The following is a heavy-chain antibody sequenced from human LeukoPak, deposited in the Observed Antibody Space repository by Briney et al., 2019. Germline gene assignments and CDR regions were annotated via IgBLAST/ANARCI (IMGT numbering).Heavy chain of an antibody. CDR3: ARAAYYYDSSGYYYLYYFDY. CDR1: GFTFSSYA. D-gene: IGHD3-22*01. V-gene: IGHV3-23*01. CDR2: ISGSGDST. J-gene: IGHJ4*02. Sequence: GGSLRLSCAASGFTFSSYAVTWVRQAPGKGLEWVSTISGSGDSTYYADSVKGRFTVSRDNAKNSLYLQMNSLRAEDTAVYYCARAAYYYDSSGYYYLYYFDYWGQGTLVTVSS.